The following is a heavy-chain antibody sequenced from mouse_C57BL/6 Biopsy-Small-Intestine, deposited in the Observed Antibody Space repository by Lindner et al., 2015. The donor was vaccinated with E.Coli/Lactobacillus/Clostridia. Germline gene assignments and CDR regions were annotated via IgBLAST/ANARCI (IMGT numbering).Heavy chain of an antibody. V-gene: IGHV1S18*01. D-gene: IGHD1-1*01. CDR1: GFTFTNSA. CDR3: AADVLMVYGSPYYYYYGMDV. J-gene: IGHJ1*01. Sequence: SVKVSCKASGFTFTNSAMQWVRQARGQRLEWIGWIVVGSGNTNYAQKFQERVTITRDMSTSTAYMELSSLRSEDTAVYYCAADVLMVYGSPYYYYYGMDVWGQGTTVTVSS. CDR2: IVVGSGNT.